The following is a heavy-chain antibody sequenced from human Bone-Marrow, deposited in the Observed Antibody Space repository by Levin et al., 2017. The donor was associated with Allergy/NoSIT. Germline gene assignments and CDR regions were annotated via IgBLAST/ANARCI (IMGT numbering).Heavy chain of an antibody. CDR2: IHSSGIT. J-gene: IGHJ4*02. D-gene: IGHD5-24*01. CDR1: GGSISGYY. V-gene: IGHV4-59*01. Sequence: SETLSLTCTVSGGSISGYYWSWIRQPPGKRMEWIGYIHSSGITNYNSSLKSRVTLSVDTSQNQFSLKLNSVTAADTAVYYCAREITDVYNYFDSWGQGTLVSVSS. CDR3: AREITDVYNYFDS.